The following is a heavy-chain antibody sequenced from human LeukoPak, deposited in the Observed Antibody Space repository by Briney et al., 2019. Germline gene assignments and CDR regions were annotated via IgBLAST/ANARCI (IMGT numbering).Heavy chain of an antibody. CDR1: GFTFSSYR. CDR3: AKESDAFDI. V-gene: IGHV3-74*01. Sequence: GGSLGLSCAASGFTFSSYRMHWVRQAPGEGLVWVSHIHSDGSSTAYADSVKGRFTISRDNAKNTLYLQMNSLGPEDTTVYYCAKESDAFDIWGQGTMVTVS. CDR2: IHSDGSST. J-gene: IGHJ3*02.